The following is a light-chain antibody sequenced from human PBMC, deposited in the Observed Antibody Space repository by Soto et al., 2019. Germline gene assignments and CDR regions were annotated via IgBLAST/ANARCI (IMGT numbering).Light chain of an antibody. Sequence: QSVLTQPPSASGSPGQSVTISCTGTSSDVGGYNYVSWYQQHSVKAPKLMIYEVTKRPSGVPERFSCSKFGNAASLTVFGLQAEDAADYYCSTKAGSNNLNVFGTESKVTAL. CDR3: STKAGSNNLNV. CDR1: SSDVGGYNY. J-gene: IGLJ1*01. CDR2: EVT. V-gene: IGLV2-8*01.